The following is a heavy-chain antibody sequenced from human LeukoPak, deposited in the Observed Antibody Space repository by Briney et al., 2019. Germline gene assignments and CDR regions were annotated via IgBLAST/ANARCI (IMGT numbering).Heavy chain of an antibody. CDR3: ARGRCSGGNCWLWRDAFDI. J-gene: IGHJ3*02. CDR2: INHSGST. Sequence: MPSETLSLTCAVYGGSFSGYYWSWIRQPPGKGLEWIGGINHSGSTNYNPSLKSRVTISVDTSKNQFSLKLSSVTAADTAVYYCARGRCSGGNCWLWRDAFDIWGQGTMVTVSS. D-gene: IGHD2-15*01. CDR1: GGSFSGYY. V-gene: IGHV4-34*01.